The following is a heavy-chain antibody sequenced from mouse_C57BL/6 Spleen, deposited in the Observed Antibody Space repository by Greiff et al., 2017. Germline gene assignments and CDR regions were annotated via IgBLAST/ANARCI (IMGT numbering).Heavy chain of an antibody. CDR3: ARRITTVDWAFAY. V-gene: IGHV1-85*01. Sequence: QVQLQQSGPELVKPGASVKLSCKASGYTFTSYDINWVKQRPGQGLEWIGWIYPRDGSTKYNEKFKGKSTLTVATSSSTAYMELHSLTSEDSAVYFCARRITTVDWAFAYWGQGTLVTVSA. CDR1: GYTFTSYD. D-gene: IGHD1-1*01. J-gene: IGHJ3*01. CDR2: IYPRDGST.